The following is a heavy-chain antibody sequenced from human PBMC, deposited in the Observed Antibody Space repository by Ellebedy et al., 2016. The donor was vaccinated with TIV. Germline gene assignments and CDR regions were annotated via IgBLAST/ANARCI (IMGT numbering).Heavy chain of an antibody. Sequence: GESLKISXAASGFTFSSYGMHWVRQAPGKGLEWVAVIGYDGSNKNYADSVKGRFTISRDNSKNTLYLQMNSLRAEDTAVYYCARDRGGYYYGSGKVEYGMDVWGQGTTVTVSS. V-gene: IGHV3-33*01. CDR3: ARDRGGYYYGSGKVEYGMDV. CDR1: GFTFSSYG. D-gene: IGHD3-10*01. J-gene: IGHJ6*02. CDR2: IGYDGSNK.